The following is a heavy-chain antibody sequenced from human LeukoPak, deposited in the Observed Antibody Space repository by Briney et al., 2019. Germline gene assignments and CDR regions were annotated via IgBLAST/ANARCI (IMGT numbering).Heavy chain of an antibody. V-gene: IGHV3-74*01. D-gene: IGHD3-16*01. J-gene: IGHJ4*02. Sequence: GGSLRLSCAASRFSLSSSWMYWVRPAPGKGLEWVSRIYLDGSSISYATSVKGRFTISRDNAQNTLYLQMNSLRAEDTAVYYCASELRLGHWGQGILVTVSS. CDR3: ASELRLGH. CDR1: RFSLSSSW. CDR2: IYLDGSSI.